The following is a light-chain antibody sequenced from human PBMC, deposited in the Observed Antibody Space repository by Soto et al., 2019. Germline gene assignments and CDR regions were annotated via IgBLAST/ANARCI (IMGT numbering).Light chain of an antibody. CDR1: QTILTN. CDR3: QQYNSYS. J-gene: IGKJ1*01. V-gene: IGKV3-15*01. Sequence: EVVMTQSPATLSVSPGDVATLSCRASQTILTNLAWYQRKPGQAPRLLLYGASTRATGIPARFSGGGSGTEFTLTISSLQSEDFATYYCQQYNSYSFGQGTKVDIK. CDR2: GAS.